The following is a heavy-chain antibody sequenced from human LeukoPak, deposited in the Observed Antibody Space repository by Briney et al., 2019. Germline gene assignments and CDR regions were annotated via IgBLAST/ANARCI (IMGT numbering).Heavy chain of an antibody. D-gene: IGHD3-22*01. CDR3: ARVCPYYYDSSGYPKSADAFDI. J-gene: IGHJ3*02. Sequence: SETLSLTCTVSGGSISSSSYYWGWIRQPPGKGLEWIGSIYYSGSTYYNPSLKSRVTISVDTSKNQFSLKLSSVTAADTAVYYCARVCPYYYDSSGYPKSADAFDIWGQGTMVTVSS. CDR1: GGSISSSSYY. CDR2: IYYSGST. V-gene: IGHV4-39*07.